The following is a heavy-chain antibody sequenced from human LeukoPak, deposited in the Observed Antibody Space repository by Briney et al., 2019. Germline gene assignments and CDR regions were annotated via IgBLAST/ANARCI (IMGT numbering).Heavy chain of an antibody. CDR3: ARGGRYCSAGSCYQTYDS. V-gene: IGHV1-2*02. D-gene: IGHD2-15*01. CDR1: GYTFTGYY. Sequence: ASVKVSCKASGYTFTGYYMHWVRQAPGQGLEWMGWINPNSGGTNYAQKFQGRVTMTRDTSISTAYMELSRLRSDDTAVYYCARGGRYCSAGSCYQTYDSWGQGTLVTVSS. CDR2: INPNSGGT. J-gene: IGHJ4*02.